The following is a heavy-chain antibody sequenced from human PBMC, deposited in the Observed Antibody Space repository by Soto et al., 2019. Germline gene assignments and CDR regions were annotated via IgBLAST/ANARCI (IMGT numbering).Heavy chain of an antibody. D-gene: IGHD2-8*01. Sequence: EVQLLESGGGLVQPGGSLTLSCAASGFRFRDYTMSWVRQAPGKVLESISVILSNYNTYYTDSVRGRFTISRDSSNNMLYLGMNSLRAEDTAVYDCARRVNGYFDYWGQGALVTVSS. J-gene: IGHJ4*02. CDR1: GFRFRDYT. CDR3: ARRVNGYFDY. CDR2: ILSNYNT. V-gene: IGHV3-23*05.